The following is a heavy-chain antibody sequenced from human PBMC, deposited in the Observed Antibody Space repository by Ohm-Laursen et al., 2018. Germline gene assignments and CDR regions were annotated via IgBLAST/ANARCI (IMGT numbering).Heavy chain of an antibody. CDR2: ISNVVSVT. D-gene: IGHD2-15*01. CDR3: ARGPYCSGGSCYLNP. Sequence: SLRLSCTAPGFPFSAYSMNWVRQAPGKGLEWISYISNVVSVTWYADSLKGRFTISRDNAKNSLYLQMNSLRAEDTAVYYCARGPYCSGGSCYLNPWGQGTLVTVSS. J-gene: IGHJ5*02. CDR1: GFPFSAYS. V-gene: IGHV3-48*04.